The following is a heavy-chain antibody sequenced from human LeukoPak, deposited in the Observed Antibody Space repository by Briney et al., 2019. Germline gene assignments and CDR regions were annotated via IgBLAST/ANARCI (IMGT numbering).Heavy chain of an antibody. D-gene: IGHD2-15*01. Sequence: GGSLRLSCAASGFTFSNYAMSWVRQAPGRGLEWVSTISGSGANTYYADSVKGRFTISRDNSKNTLYLQMYSLRADDTAIYYCAKGRALEVVAAFNYWGQGTVVTASS. CDR1: GFTFSNYA. CDR2: ISGSGANT. V-gene: IGHV3-23*01. J-gene: IGHJ4*02. CDR3: AKGRALEVVAAFNY.